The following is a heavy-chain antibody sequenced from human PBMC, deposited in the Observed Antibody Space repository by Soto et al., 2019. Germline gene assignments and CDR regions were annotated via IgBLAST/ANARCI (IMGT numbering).Heavy chain of an antibody. V-gene: IGHV3-23*01. CDR2: IRGSGGST. CDR3: AKDLSDSGYFYFDY. J-gene: IGHJ4*02. CDR1: GFTFSSSA. Sequence: EVQLLESGGGLVQPGGSLRLSCAASGFTFSSSAMSWVRQAPGKGLEWASTIRGSGGSTYSADSVKGRFTISRDNSKNTLYLQMNSLRAEDTAVYYCAKDLSDSGYFYFDYWGQGTLVTVSS. D-gene: IGHD3-22*01.